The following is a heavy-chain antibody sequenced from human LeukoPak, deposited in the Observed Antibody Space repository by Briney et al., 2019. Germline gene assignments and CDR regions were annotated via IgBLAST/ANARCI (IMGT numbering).Heavy chain of an antibody. CDR3: ARGYFPGVGAQPFDC. D-gene: IGHD3-10*01. CDR1: GFTFSSYS. J-gene: IGHJ4*02. Sequence: GGSLRLSCAASGFTFSSYSMSWVRQAPGKGLEWVSYISSSSSTIYYADSVKGRFTISRDNAKNSLYLQMNGPRAEDTAVYYCARGYFPGVGAQPFDCWGQGTLVTVSS. V-gene: IGHV3-48*04. CDR2: ISSSSSTI.